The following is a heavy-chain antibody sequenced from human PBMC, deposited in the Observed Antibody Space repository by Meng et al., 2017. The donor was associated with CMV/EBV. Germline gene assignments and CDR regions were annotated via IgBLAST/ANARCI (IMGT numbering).Heavy chain of an antibody. Sequence: QVELQESGSGLVKPSKTRSLTCTVSGGSISSGDYYWSWIRQPPGKGLEWIGYIYYSGSTYYNPSLKSRVTISVDTSKNQFSLKLSSVTAADTAVYYCARVTSRVAGAFNYWGQGTLVTVSS. CDR2: IYYSGST. CDR1: GGSISSGDYY. CDR3: ARVTSRVAGAFNY. D-gene: IGHD1-14*01. J-gene: IGHJ4*02. V-gene: IGHV4-30-4*08.